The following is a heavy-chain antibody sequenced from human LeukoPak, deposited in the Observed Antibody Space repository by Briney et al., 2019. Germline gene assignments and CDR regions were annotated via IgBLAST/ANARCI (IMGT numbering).Heavy chain of an antibody. V-gene: IGHV4-34*01. CDR3: AEGGGTTYFDY. D-gene: IGHD1-1*01. Sequence: SETLSLTCGVYGGSFSGYYWSWIRQPPGKGLEWIGQTRHSGSTSYNPSLRSRVTISGDTSKNQFSLKLSSVTAADTAVYYCAEGGGTTYFDYWGQGTLVTVSS. J-gene: IGHJ4*02. CDR1: GGSFSGYY. CDR2: TRHSGST.